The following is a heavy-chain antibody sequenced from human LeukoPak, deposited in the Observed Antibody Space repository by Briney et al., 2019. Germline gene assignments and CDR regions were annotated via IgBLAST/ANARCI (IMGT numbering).Heavy chain of an antibody. J-gene: IGHJ4*02. Sequence: PSETLSLTCAVYGGSFSGYYWSWIRQPPGKGLEWIGEINHSGSTNYNPSLKSRVTISVDTSKNQFSLKLSSVTAADTAVHYCAMRTAAGYGSGGDYWGQGTLVTVSS. D-gene: IGHD3-10*01. CDR3: AMRTAAGYGSGGDY. CDR2: INHSGST. CDR1: GGSFSGYY. V-gene: IGHV4-34*01.